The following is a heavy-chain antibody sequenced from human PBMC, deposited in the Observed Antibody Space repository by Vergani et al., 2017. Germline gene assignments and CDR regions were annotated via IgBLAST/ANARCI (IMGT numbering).Heavy chain of an antibody. D-gene: IGHD3-10*01. CDR1: GFTFNHYA. J-gene: IGHJ5*01. V-gene: IGHV3-23*01. CDR2: ISGSGGST. CDR3: AKGGLNYWFDS. Sequence: EVQLLESGGDLVQPGGSLRLSCAASGFTFNHYAMNWVRQAPGKGLEWVSGISGSGGSTYYAGSVKGRFTISRDSSKNTLYLQMNSLSAGDTAVYYCAKGGLNYWFDSWGQGTLVIVS.